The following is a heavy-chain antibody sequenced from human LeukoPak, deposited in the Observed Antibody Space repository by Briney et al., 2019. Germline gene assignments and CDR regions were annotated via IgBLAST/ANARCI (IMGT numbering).Heavy chain of an antibody. CDR1: GGTFSSCA. Sequence: ASVKVSCKASGGTFSSCAISWVRQAPGQGLEWMGRIIPILGIANYAQKFQGRVTITADKSTSTAYMELSSLRSEGTAVYYCARVGAVAGPVYYYGMDVWGQGTTVTVSS. CDR3: ARVGAVAGPVYYYGMDV. D-gene: IGHD6-19*01. CDR2: IIPILGIA. J-gene: IGHJ6*02. V-gene: IGHV1-69*04.